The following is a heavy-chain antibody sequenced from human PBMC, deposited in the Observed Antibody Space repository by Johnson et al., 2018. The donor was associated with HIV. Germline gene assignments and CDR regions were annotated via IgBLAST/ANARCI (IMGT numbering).Heavy chain of an antibody. CDR1: GFTFSS. Sequence: VESGGGVVQPGRSLRLSCAASGFTFSSMHWDRQAPGKGLEWVAVISHDGSHKYYADSVKGRFSLSRDNSKNTLYLQMNSLRAEDTAVYYCARSNWAHFDAFDIWGQGTMVTVSS. D-gene: IGHD7-27*01. J-gene: IGHJ3*02. V-gene: IGHV3-30*03. CDR2: ISHDGSHK. CDR3: ARSNWAHFDAFDI.